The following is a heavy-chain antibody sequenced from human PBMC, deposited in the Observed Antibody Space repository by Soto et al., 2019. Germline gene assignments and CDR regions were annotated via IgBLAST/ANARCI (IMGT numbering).Heavy chain of an antibody. CDR3: ARDRYYYGSGSKGYDYGMDV. CDR1: GGTFSSYA. V-gene: IGHV1-69*01. Sequence: QVQLVQSGAEVKKPGSSVKVSCKASGGTFSSYAISWVRQAPGQGLEWMGGIIPIFGTANYAQKFQGRVTINADESTSTAYMELSSLSSEDTAVYYCARDRYYYGSGSKGYDYGMDVWGQGTTVTVSS. CDR2: IIPIFGTA. J-gene: IGHJ6*02. D-gene: IGHD3-10*01.